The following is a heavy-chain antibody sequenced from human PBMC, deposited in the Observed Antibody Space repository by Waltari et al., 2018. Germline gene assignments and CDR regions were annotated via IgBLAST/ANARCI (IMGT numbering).Heavy chain of an antibody. CDR2: IYYSGST. CDR1: GGSISSSSYY. Sequence: QLQLQESGPGLVKPSETLSLTCTVSGGSISSSSYYWGWIRQPPGKGLEWIGSIYYSGSTYYNPSLKIRVTISVDTSKNQFSLKLSSVTAADTAVYYCARLFPPLQWAFDIWGQGTMVTVSS. CDR3: ARLFPPLQWAFDI. J-gene: IGHJ3*02. V-gene: IGHV4-39*01. D-gene: IGHD6-19*01.